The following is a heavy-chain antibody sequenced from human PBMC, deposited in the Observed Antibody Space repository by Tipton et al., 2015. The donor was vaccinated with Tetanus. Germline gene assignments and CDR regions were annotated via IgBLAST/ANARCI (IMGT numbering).Heavy chain of an antibody. Sequence: TLSLTCTVSGGSVSSGSYYWSWIRQPPGKGLEWIGYIYYSGSTYYNPSLKSRVTISVDTSKNQFSLKLSSVTAADTAVYYCASRIVGAAPLDYWGQGTLVTVSS. CDR3: ASRIVGAAPLDY. J-gene: IGHJ4*02. V-gene: IGHV4-39*01. D-gene: IGHD1-26*01. CDR2: IYYSGST. CDR1: GGSVSSGSYY.